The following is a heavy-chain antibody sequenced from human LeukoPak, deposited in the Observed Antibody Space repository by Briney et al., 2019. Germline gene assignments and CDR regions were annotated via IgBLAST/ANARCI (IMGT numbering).Heavy chain of an antibody. J-gene: IGHJ3*02. V-gene: IGHV4-4*07. CDR1: GGSINNYY. D-gene: IGHD4-11*01. CDR2: IFTSGST. Sequence: SETLSLICAVSGGSINNYYWSWIRQPAGKGLEWIGRIFTSGSTNYNASLKSRVTMSVDTSKNQFSLKLRSMTAADTAVYYCARAPVTVKDSFDIWGQVTMVTVSS. CDR3: ARAPVTVKDSFDI.